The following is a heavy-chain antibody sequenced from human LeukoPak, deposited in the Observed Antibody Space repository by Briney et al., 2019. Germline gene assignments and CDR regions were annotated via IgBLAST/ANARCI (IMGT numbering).Heavy chain of an antibody. J-gene: IGHJ4*02. CDR2: IKDDGCEK. V-gene: IGHV3-7*01. Sequence: GGSLRLSCAAPGFSFSSYWMNWVRQAPGKGLEWVANIKDDGCEKYYVDSVKGRFTISRDNAKNLLYLQMNSLRAEDTAVYYCSSWGPWRYFDYWGQGTLVIVSS. CDR1: GFSFSSYW. CDR3: SSWGPWRYFDY. D-gene: IGHD7-27*01.